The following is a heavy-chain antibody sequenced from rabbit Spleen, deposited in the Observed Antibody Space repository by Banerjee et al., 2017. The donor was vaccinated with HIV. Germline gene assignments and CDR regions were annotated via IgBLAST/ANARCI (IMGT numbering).Heavy chain of an antibody. D-gene: IGHD2-1*01. Sequence: QEQLVESGGGLVQPGGSLKLSCKASGFDFSNYGVSWVRQAPGKGLEWIGYIEPIFGNTYYANWVNGRFTISSHNAQNTLYLQLSSLTAADTATYFCARGAGAVAGDNWGLWGPGTLVTVS. CDR1: GFDFSNYG. J-gene: IGHJ4*01. V-gene: IGHV1S47*01. CDR2: IEPIFGNT. CDR3: ARGAGAVAGDNWGL.